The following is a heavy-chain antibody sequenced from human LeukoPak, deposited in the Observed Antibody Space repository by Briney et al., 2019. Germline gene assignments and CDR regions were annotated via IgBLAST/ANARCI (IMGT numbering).Heavy chain of an antibody. CDR1: GFTFSSYA. V-gene: IGHV3-30-3*01. CDR2: ISYDGSNK. CDR3: ARDQFQSAIHDLPDY. D-gene: IGHD1-1*01. J-gene: IGHJ4*02. Sequence: GGSLRLSCAASGFTFSSYAMPWVRQAPGKGLEWVAVISYDGSNKYYADSVKGRFTISRDNSKNTLYLQMNSLRAEDTAVYYCARDQFQSAIHDLPDYWGQGTLVTVSS.